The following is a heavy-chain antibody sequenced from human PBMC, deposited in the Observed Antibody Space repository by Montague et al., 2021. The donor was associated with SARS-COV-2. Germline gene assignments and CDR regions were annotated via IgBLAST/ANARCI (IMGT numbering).Heavy chain of an antibody. D-gene: IGHD6-19*01. CDR2: TYYRYKWYS. Sequence: CAISGDSVSSNSVAWSWIRQYPSRGLEWLGRTYYRYKWYSDYAPSVRGRLTVNPDASKNEFSLELNYVTPEDTAVYYCVRYSGWFYFDFWGQGTLVTVSS. CDR1: GDSVSSNSVA. J-gene: IGHJ4*02. CDR3: VRYSGWFYFDF. V-gene: IGHV6-1*01.